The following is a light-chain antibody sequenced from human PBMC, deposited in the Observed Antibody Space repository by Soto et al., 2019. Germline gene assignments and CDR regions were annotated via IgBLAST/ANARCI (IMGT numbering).Light chain of an antibody. CDR3: CSYAGSLAV. CDR2: EGS. J-gene: IGLJ2*01. V-gene: IGLV2-23*01. CDR1: SSDVGSYNL. Sequence: QSALTQPASVSGSPGQSITISCTGTSSDVGSYNLVSWYQQHPGKAPKLMIYEGSKRPSGVSNRFSGSKSGNTASLTISGLQAEDDAYYYCCSYAGSLAVFGRGTKLTVL.